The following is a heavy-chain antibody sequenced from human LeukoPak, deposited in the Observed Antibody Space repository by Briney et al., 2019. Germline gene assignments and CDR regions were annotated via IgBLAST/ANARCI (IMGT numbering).Heavy chain of an antibody. Sequence: PGGSLRLSCAASGFTFSSYGMHWVRQAPGKGLEWVSSISSSSSYIYYVDSVKGRFTISRDNAKNSLYLQMNRLRAEDTAVYYCARVRDSSAYLLRPAFDIWGQGTMVPVSS. V-gene: IGHV3-21*01. D-gene: IGHD3-22*01. CDR3: ARVRDSSAYLLRPAFDI. CDR2: ISSSSSYI. J-gene: IGHJ3*02. CDR1: GFTFSSYG.